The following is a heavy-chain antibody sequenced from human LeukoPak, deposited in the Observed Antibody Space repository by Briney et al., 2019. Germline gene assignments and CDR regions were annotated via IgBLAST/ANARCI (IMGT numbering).Heavy chain of an antibody. CDR2: IYYSGST. CDR1: GGSISSYY. Sequence: PSETLSLTCTVSGGSISSYYWGWIRQPPGKGLEWIGYIYYSGSTNYNPSLKSRVTISVDTSKNQFSLKLSSVTAADTAVYYCARLPSVWGSYWFDPWGQGTLVTVSS. CDR3: ARLPSVWGSYWFDP. V-gene: IGHV4-59*08. D-gene: IGHD3-16*01. J-gene: IGHJ5*02.